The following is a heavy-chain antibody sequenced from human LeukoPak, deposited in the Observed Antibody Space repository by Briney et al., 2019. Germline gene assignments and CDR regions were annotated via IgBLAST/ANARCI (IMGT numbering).Heavy chain of an antibody. CDR1: GDSIRSFY. J-gene: IGHJ3*02. V-gene: IGHV4-59*01. CDR2: IYYSGST. D-gene: IGHD1-26*01. CDR3: ARGDSGSYFSDAFDI. Sequence: SETLSPTCTVSGDSIRSFYWSWIRQPPGKGLEWIGYIYYSGSTNYNPSLKSRVTISVDTSKNQFSLKLSSVTAADTAVYYCARGDSGSYFSDAFDIWGQGTMVTVSS.